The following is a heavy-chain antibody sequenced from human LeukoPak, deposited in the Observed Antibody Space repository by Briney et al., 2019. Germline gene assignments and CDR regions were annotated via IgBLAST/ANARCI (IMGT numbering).Heavy chain of an antibody. CDR2: ISAYNGNT. CDR3: ASLGVFSYYGMDV. D-gene: IGHD2-8*01. Sequence: ASVKVSCKASGYTFTSYGISWVRQAPGQGLEWMGWISAYNGNTNYAQKLQGRVTTTTDTSTSTAYMELRSLRSDDTAVYYCASLGVFSYYGMDVWGQGTTVTVSS. V-gene: IGHV1-18*01. J-gene: IGHJ6*02. CDR1: GYTFTSYG.